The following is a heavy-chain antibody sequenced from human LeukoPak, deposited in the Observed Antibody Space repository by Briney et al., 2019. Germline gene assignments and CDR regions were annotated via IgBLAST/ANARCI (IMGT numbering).Heavy chain of an antibody. V-gene: IGHV4-39*01. D-gene: IGHD1-26*01. J-gene: IGHJ3*02. CDR3: ARGIVGATSSDDAFDI. CDR1: GGSISSSSYY. Sequence: SETLSLTCTVSGGSISSSSYYWGWLRQPPGKGLEWIGSIYYSGSTYYNPSLKRRVTIYVDTSKNQFSLKLSSVTAADTAVYYCARGIVGATSSDDAFDIWGKGTMVTVSS. CDR2: IYYSGST.